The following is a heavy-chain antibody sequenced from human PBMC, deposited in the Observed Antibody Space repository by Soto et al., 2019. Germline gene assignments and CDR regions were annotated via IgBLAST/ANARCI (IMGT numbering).Heavy chain of an antibody. CDR3: AGGSSSVTWDYYGMDV. Sequence: ASVKVSCKASGYTFTGYYMHWVRQAPGQGLEWMGWINPNSGGTNYAQKFQGWVTMTRDTSISTAYMELSRLRSDDTAVYYCAGGSSSVTWDYYGMDVWGQGTTVTASS. D-gene: IGHD6-6*01. CDR1: GYTFTGYY. V-gene: IGHV1-2*04. CDR2: INPNSGGT. J-gene: IGHJ6*02.